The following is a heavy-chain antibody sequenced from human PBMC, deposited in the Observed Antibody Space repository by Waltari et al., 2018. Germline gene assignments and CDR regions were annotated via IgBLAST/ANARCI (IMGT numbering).Heavy chain of an antibody. Sequence: EEQLLESGGGLVQPGDSLRLSCAGSGFRFSNYWMNWVRQAPGKGLVWVARSSDDGTSRSYADSVKGRFTISRDNAKNTVYLQMKRLRVEDTAVYYCARLAPRTYRSPVPGRHYYYGMDVWGQGTTVTVSS. J-gene: IGHJ6*02. CDR3: ARLAPRTYRSPVPGRHYYYGMDV. D-gene: IGHD3-10*01. CDR2: SSDDGTSR. V-gene: IGHV3-74*01. CDR1: GFRFSNYW.